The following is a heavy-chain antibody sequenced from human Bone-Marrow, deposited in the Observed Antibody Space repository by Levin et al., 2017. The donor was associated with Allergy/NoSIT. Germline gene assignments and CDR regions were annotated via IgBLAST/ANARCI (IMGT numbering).Heavy chain of an antibody. CDR2: IKSKVDGGTT. CDR1: GFTFNDAW. D-gene: IGHD6-19*01. Sequence: GGSLRLSCTASGFTFNDAWMSWVRQAPGKGLEWVARIKSKVDGGTTDYAPPVKGRFIISRDESTNTVYLQMNSLKPEDTAEYYCPGTGSSGWYYGLDVWGQGTTVTVSS. V-gene: IGHV3-15*01. CDR3: PGTGSSGWYYGLDV. J-gene: IGHJ6*02.